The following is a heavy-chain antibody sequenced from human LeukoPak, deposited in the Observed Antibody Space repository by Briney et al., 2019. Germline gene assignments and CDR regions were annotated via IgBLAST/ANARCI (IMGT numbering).Heavy chain of an antibody. D-gene: IGHD3-22*01. V-gene: IGHV3-7*03. J-gene: IGHJ4*02. CDR2: IKEDGSRK. CDR3: ATSLDYHDSSGFHQGGD. CDR1: GFTFSRHW. Sequence: AGGSLRLSSAASGFTFSRHWMTWVRQAPGKGLEWVANIKEDGSRKNYVDSVKGRFTISRDNAKNALYLQMNNLRAEDTAVYHCATSLDYHDSSGFHQGGDWGQGTLVTVSS.